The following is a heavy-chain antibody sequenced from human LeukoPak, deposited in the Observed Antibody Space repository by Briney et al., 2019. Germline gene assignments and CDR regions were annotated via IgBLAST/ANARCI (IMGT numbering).Heavy chain of an antibody. J-gene: IGHJ4*02. CDR1: GFTFSSYA. D-gene: IGHD3-16*02. V-gene: IGHV3-30-3*01. Sequence: GGSLRLSCAASGFTFSSYAMHWVRQAPGKGLEWVAVISYDGSNKYYADSVKGRFTISRDNSKNTLYLQMNSLRAEDTAVYYCAREWGVIPTLDYWGQGTLVTVSS. CDR3: AREWGVIPTLDY. CDR2: ISYDGSNK.